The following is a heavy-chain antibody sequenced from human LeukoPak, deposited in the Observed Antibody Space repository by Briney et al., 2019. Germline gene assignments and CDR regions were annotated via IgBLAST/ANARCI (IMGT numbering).Heavy chain of an antibody. CDR2: ISNDAGNY. CDR1: GFTFSSYG. CDR3: AAHYYDSSGSYY. J-gene: IGHJ4*02. Sequence: GGSLRLSCAASGFTFSSYGMHWVRQAPGKGLEWVALISNDAGNYYYADSVKGRFTISRDNSKNTLYLQMNSLRAEDTAVYYCAAHYYDSSGSYYWGQGTLVTVSS. D-gene: IGHD3-22*01. V-gene: IGHV3-30*03.